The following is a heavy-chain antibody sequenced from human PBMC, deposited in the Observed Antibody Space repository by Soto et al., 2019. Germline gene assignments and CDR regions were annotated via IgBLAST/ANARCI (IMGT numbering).Heavy chain of an antibody. CDR2: ISYDGSNK. CDR3: AKGWCGGDCYDDWFDP. D-gene: IGHD2-21*02. J-gene: IGHJ5*02. V-gene: IGHV3-30*18. CDR1: GFTFSSYG. Sequence: QVQLVESGGGVVQPGRSLRLSCAASGFTFSSYGMHWVRQAPGKGLEWVAVISYDGSNKYYADSVKGRFTISRDNSKNTLYLQMNSLRAEDTAVYYCAKGWCGGDCYDDWFDPWCQGTLVTVSS.